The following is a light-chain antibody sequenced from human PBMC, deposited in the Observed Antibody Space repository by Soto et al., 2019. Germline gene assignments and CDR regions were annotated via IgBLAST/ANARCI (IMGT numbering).Light chain of an antibody. CDR2: GVT. V-gene: IGLV2-14*01. Sequence: HSALTQPASVSGSPGQSITISCTGSNSDIGAYNYVSWYQQHPGKAPKLIIHGVTNRPSGVSHRFSGSKSDYTASLTISGLQAEDEGDYYCSSYTTAYFYVFGTGTKVTVL. CDR3: SSYTTAYFYV. J-gene: IGLJ1*01. CDR1: NSDIGAYNY.